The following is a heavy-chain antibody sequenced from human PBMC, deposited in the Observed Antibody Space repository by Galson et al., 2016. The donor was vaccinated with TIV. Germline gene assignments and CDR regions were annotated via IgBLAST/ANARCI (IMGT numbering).Heavy chain of an antibody. Sequence: VRQAPGQSLEWMGWINAGNGHTKYSQKFQGRLTITRDTSASTAYMELNSLRPEDTAVYYCARPPYCGGDCYKYDNWGQGTLVTVSS. V-gene: IGHV1-3*01. CDR2: INAGNGHT. D-gene: IGHD2-21*01. J-gene: IGHJ4*02. CDR3: ARPPYCGGDCYKYDN.